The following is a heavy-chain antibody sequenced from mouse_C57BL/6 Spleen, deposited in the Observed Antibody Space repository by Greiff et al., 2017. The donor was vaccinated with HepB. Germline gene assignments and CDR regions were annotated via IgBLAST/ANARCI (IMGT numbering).Heavy chain of an antibody. V-gene: IGHV1-78*01. CDR2: IYPRDGST. Sequence: VQRVESDAELVKPGASVKISCKVSGYTFTDHTIHWMKQRPEQGLEWIGYIYPRDGSTKYNEKFKGKATLTADKSSSTAYMQLNSLTSEDSAVYFCARGSGWAYYFDYWGQGTTLTVSS. CDR3: ARGSGWAYYFDY. J-gene: IGHJ2*01. D-gene: IGHD3-1*01. CDR1: GYTFTDHT.